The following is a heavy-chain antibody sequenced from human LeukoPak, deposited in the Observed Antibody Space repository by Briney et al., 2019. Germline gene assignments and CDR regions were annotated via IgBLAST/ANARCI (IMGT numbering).Heavy chain of an antibody. CDR3: ARGSGYSSGWYSAFDI. V-gene: IGHV4-59*01. D-gene: IGHD6-19*01. J-gene: IGHJ3*02. Sequence: SETLSLTCTVSGGSISSYCWSWIRQPPGKGLEWIGYIYYSGSTNYNPSLKSRVTISVDTSKNQFSLKLSSVTAADTAVYYCARGSGYSSGWYSAFDIWGQGTMVTVSS. CDR1: GGSISSYC. CDR2: IYYSGST.